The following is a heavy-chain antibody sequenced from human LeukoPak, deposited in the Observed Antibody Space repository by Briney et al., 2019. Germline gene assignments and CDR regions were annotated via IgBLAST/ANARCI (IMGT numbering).Heavy chain of an antibody. Sequence: GGSLRLSCAASGFTVSSNEMSWVRQAPGKGLVWVSRINSDGSSTSYADSVKGRFTISRDNAKNTLYLQMNSLRAEDTAVYYCARVEAYCGGDCPFTATHWYFDLWGRGTLVTVSS. J-gene: IGHJ2*01. CDR1: GFTVSSNE. CDR3: ARVEAYCGGDCPFTATHWYFDL. CDR2: INSDGSST. V-gene: IGHV3-74*01. D-gene: IGHD2-21*02.